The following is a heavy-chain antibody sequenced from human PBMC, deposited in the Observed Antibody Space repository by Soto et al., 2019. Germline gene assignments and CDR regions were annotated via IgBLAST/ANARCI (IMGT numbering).Heavy chain of an antibody. Sequence: ASVKVSCKASGYTFTGYYMHWVRQAPGQGLEWMGWINPNSGGTNYAQKFQGRVTMTRDTSISTAYMELSRLRSDDTAVYYCAREKRRRYCSGGSCGSPVDYWGQGTLVTAPQ. D-gene: IGHD2-15*01. CDR2: INPNSGGT. CDR1: GYTFTGYY. J-gene: IGHJ4*02. V-gene: IGHV1-2*02. CDR3: AREKRRRYCSGGSCGSPVDY.